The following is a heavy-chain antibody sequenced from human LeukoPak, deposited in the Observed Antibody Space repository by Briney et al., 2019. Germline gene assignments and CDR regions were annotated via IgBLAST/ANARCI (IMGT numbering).Heavy chain of an antibody. CDR1: GFTFSNYV. J-gene: IGHJ4*02. Sequence: PGGSLRLSCAASGFTFSNYVMSWVRQAPGKGLGWVSAIIGSNTYYADSVRGRFTTSRDNSKNTLFLQMDTLRADDTAVYYCAKGSTDSRPYYFDFWGQGTLVTVSS. V-gene: IGHV3-23*01. D-gene: IGHD6-13*01. CDR3: AKGSTDSRPYYFDF. CDR2: IIGSNT.